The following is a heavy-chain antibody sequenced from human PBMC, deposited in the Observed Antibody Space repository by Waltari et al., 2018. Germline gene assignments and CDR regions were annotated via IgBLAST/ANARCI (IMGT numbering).Heavy chain of an antibody. CDR1: GXTFSSYT. Sequence: QVQLXQXGAEVXKPXSSVKVSCKASGXTFSSYTINWVRQAPGQGLEWMGRIIPXLGIAXYAQKFQGRVXITADESTGTAYMGLSSXRSEDTAMXYXARXWEATSLYGMDXWGQGTTVSVSS. J-gene: IGHJ6*02. D-gene: IGHD1-26*01. CDR3: ARXWEATSLYGMDX. CDR2: IIPXLGIA. V-gene: IGHV1-69*02.